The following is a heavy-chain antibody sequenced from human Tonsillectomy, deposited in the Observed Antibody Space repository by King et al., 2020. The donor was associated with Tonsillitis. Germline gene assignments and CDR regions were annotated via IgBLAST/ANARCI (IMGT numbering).Heavy chain of an antibody. CDR3: AAFDSAGYYGGFDY. J-gene: IGHJ4*02. V-gene: IGHV3-30-3*01. CDR1: RFTFSSYS. CDR2: ISYDGSNK. D-gene: IGHD3-22*01. Sequence: VQLVESGGGVVQPGTSLRLSCAASRFTFSSYSMHWVRQAPGKGLEWVAVISYDGSNKHYAHSVKGRFTISRDNSKNTLYLQMNSLRAEDTAVYYCAAFDSAGYYGGFDYWGQGTLVTVSS.